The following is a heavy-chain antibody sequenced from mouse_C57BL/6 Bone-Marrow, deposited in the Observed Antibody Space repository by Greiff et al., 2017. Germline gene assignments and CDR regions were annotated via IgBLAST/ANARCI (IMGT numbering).Heavy chain of an antibody. J-gene: IGHJ2*01. CDR2: INPSSGYT. D-gene: IGHD1-1*02. CDR1: GYTFTSYT. Sequence: VQLQQSGAELARPGASVKMSCKASGYTFTSYTMHWVKQRPGQGLEWIGYINPSSGYTKYNQKFKDKATLTADKSSRTAYMQLSSLTSEDSAVYYCARKVATDYWGQGTTLTVAS. V-gene: IGHV1-4*01. CDR3: ARKVATDY.